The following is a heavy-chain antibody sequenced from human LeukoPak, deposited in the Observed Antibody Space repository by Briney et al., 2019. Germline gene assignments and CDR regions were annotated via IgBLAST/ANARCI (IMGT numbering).Heavy chain of an antibody. CDR2: IYYSGST. CDR1: GGSISSYY. Sequence: SETLSLTCTVSGGSISSYYWSWIRQPPGKGLEWIGYIYYSGSTNYNPSLKSRVTISVDTPKNQFSLKLSSVTAADTAVYYCARVSSQGYSSGWAFDYWGQGTLVTVSS. J-gene: IGHJ4*02. CDR3: ARVSSQGYSSGWAFDY. D-gene: IGHD6-19*01. V-gene: IGHV4-59*01.